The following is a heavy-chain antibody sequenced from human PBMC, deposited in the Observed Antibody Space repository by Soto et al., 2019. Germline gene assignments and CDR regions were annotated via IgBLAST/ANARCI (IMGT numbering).Heavy chain of an antibody. CDR1: GFTFSSYA. CDR2: IRGSGGGT. J-gene: IGHJ4*02. Sequence: GGSLRLSCAASGFTFSSYAMSWVRQAPGKGLEWVSAIRGSGGGTYYADSVKGRFAISRDNSKYTLYLQMTTLRAEDTAVYYCAKAVGSSGYDYYFDYWGQGTLVTVSS. D-gene: IGHD5-12*01. CDR3: AKAVGSSGYDYYFDY. V-gene: IGHV3-23*01.